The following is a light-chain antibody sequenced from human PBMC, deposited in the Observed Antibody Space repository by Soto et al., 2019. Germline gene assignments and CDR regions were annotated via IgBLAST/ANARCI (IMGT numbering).Light chain of an antibody. Sequence: QSALTQTPSVSGAPGQKITMSCTGSSSNIGAGYDVHWYQQLPGAAPRLLIYADNNRPSGVPDRFSASNSGTSASLAITGLQGEDEAVYYCQPYDTSLSGVIFGAGTQLTVL. CDR2: ADN. V-gene: IGLV1-40*01. CDR1: SSNIGAGYD. CDR3: QPYDTSLSGVI. J-gene: IGLJ2*01.